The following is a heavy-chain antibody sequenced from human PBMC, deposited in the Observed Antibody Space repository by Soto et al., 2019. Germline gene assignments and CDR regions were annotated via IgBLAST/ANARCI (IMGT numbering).Heavy chain of an antibody. CDR1: GGSVSSGSYY. CDR3: ARETGATSYYGMDV. V-gene: IGHV4-61*01. D-gene: IGHD1-26*01. J-gene: IGHJ6*02. Sequence: SETLSLTCTVSGGSVSSGSYYWSWIRQPPGKGLEWIGYIYYSGSTNYNPSLKSRVTISVDTSKNQFSLKLSSVTAADTAVYYCARETGATSYYGMDVWGQGPRSPSP. CDR2: IYYSGST.